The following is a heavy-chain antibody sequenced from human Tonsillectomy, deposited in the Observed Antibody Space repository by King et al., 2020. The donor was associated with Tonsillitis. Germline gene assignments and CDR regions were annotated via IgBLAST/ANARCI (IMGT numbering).Heavy chain of an antibody. Sequence: QLQESGPGLVKPSETLSLTCTVSGGSISSSSYYWGWIRQPPGKGLEGIGSIYYTGSTYYNPSLKSRVTISVDTSKHQFSLKLSSVTAADTDVYYCATITGYSSSWTLDYWGQGTLVTVSS. CDR3: ATITGYSSSWTLDY. J-gene: IGHJ4*02. CDR1: GGSISSSSYY. D-gene: IGHD6-13*01. CDR2: IYYTGST. V-gene: IGHV4-39*07.